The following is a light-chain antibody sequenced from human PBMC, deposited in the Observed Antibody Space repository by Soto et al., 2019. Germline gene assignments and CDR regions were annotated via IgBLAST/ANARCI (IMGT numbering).Light chain of an antibody. CDR2: KIS. V-gene: IGKV2-24*01. CDR3: MQAIQLPLT. J-gene: IGKJ2*01. CDR1: QSLVHTDGNTY. Sequence: DIVMTQTPLSSPVALGQPASISCRSSQSLVHTDGNTYLSWLHQRPGQPPRLLIYKISNRFPGVQDRCSGSGAETYFTLKISRVEAEDVGVYYCMQAIQLPLTFGQGTKLEIK.